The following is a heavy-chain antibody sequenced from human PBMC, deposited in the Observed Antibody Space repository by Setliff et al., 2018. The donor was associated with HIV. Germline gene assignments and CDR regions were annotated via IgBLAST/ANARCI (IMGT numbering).Heavy chain of an antibody. V-gene: IGHV4-59*12. Sequence: PSETLSLTCTVSGDSISSYYWSWIRQPPGKGLEWLGHIYSSGSTNYNTSLKSRVTIPVYTSKNQIPLKLSSVTAADTAVYYCARGLNYYGSGSYLPLGYWGQGTLVTVSS. CDR3: ARGLNYYGSGSYLPLGY. CDR1: GDSISSYY. D-gene: IGHD3-10*01. CDR2: IYSSGST. J-gene: IGHJ4*02.